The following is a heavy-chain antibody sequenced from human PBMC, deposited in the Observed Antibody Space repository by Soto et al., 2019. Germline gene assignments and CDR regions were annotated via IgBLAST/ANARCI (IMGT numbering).Heavy chain of an antibody. J-gene: IGHJ6*03. V-gene: IGHV3-9*01. Sequence: EVQLVESGGGLVQPGRSLRLSCAASGFTFDDYAMHWVRQAPGKGLEWVSGISWNSGSVGYADSVKGRFTISRDNAKNSLYRQMNSLRSEETALYYCAKTDCSSTSSYHLGDYDYYYIDVCGKASTVTVSS. D-gene: IGHD2-2*01. CDR1: GFTFDDYA. CDR3: AKTDCSSTSSYHLGDYDYYYIDV. CDR2: ISWNSGSV.